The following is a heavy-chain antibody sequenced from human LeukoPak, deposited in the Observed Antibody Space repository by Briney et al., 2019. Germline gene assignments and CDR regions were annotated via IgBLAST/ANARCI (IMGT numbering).Heavy chain of an antibody. CDR3: ARDHVVVVVAATHWFDP. V-gene: IGHV3-7*01. J-gene: IGHJ5*02. CDR2: IKQDGSEK. Sequence: SGRSLRLSCAASGFTFSSYWMSWVRQAPGKGLEWVANIKQDGSEKYYVDSVKGRFTISRDNAKNSLYLQMNSLRAEDTAVYYCARDHVVVVVAATHWFDPWGQGTLVTVSS. D-gene: IGHD2-15*01. CDR1: GFTFSSYW.